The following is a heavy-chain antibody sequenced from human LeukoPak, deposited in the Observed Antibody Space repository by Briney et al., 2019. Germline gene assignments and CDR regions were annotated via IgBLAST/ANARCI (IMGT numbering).Heavy chain of an antibody. J-gene: IGHJ6*02. CDR1: GFTFSSYA. CDR3: ARDRVVVITTPYYYYGMDV. D-gene: IGHD3-22*01. V-gene: IGHV3-30-3*01. Sequence: PGGSLRLSCAASGFTFSSYAMHWVRQAPGKGLEWVAVISYDGSNKYYADSVKGRFTISRDNSKNTLYLQMNSLRAEDTAVYYCARDRVVVITTPYYYYGMDVWGQGTTVTVSS. CDR2: ISYDGSNK.